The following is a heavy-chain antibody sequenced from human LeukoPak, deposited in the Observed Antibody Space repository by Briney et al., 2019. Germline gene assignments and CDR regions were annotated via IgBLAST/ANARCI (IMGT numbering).Heavy chain of an antibody. Sequence: PGGSLRLSCAASGFTLSDYPMTWVRQAPGKGLQWVSLFDRGSLDTYYADSVRGRFTVSRDNDKNTLYLQMNSLRAEDTAVYYCARRGYESSGPEYYFDHWGQGILVTVSS. D-gene: IGHD3-22*01. J-gene: IGHJ4*02. CDR3: ARRGYESSGPEYYFDH. CDR2: FDRGSLDT. CDR1: GFTLSDYP. V-gene: IGHV3-23*01.